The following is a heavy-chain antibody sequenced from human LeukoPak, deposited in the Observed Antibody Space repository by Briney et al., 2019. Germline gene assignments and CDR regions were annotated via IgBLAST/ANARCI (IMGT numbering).Heavy chain of an antibody. CDR2: INPNSGGT. V-gene: IGHV1-2*02. Sequence: ASVKVSCKASGYTFTGYYVHWVRQAPGQGLEWMGWINPNSGGTNYAQKFQGRVTMTRDTSISTAHMELSRLRSDDTAVYYCARVVAGNADYWGQGTLVTVSS. CDR1: GYTFTGYY. CDR3: ARVVAGNADY. D-gene: IGHD6-19*01. J-gene: IGHJ4*02.